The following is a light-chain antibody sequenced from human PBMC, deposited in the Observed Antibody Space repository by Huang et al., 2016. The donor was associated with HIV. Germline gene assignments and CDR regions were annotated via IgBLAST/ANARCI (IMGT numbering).Light chain of an antibody. Sequence: DIVMTQSPLTLTVSPGESASISCRSNQSLLYTNGYNYCDWYVQNTGHSPPILLYLVSLRPSGVPDRFSVTGSGTNFTLRLSSVEAEDVGVYYCMQTLQIPITFGQGTRLEIK. V-gene: IGKV2-28*01. CDR1: QSLLYTNGYNY. CDR2: LVS. CDR3: MQTLQIPIT. J-gene: IGKJ5*01.